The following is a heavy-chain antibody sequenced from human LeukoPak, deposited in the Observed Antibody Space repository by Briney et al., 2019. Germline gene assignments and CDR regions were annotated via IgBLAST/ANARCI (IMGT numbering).Heavy chain of an antibody. V-gene: IGHV4-30-4*08. CDR2: IYHSGNT. CDR1: GGSISSGDYY. Sequence: SETLSLTCTVSGGSISSGDYYWSWIRQPPGKGLGWIGYIYHSGNTYYNPSLKRRLTISLDTPRNQFSLKLRSVTAADTAVYYCARGGTRITIVGVVINDFDYWGQGTLVTVSS. D-gene: IGHD3-3*01. CDR3: ARGGTRITIVGVVINDFDY. J-gene: IGHJ4*02.